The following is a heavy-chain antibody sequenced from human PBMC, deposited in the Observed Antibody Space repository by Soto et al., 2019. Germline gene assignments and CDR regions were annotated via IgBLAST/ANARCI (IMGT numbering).Heavy chain of an antibody. CDR3: ARDQRHYGSGSYYNENYYYGMDV. Sequence: NPGGSLRLSCAASGFTFSSYSMNWVRQAPGKGLGWVSSISSSSSYIYYADSVKGRFTISRDNAKNSLYLQMNSLRAEGTAVYYCARDQRHYGSGSYYNENYYYGMDVWGQGTTVTVSS. CDR2: ISSSSSYI. CDR1: GFTFSSYS. V-gene: IGHV3-21*01. D-gene: IGHD3-10*01. J-gene: IGHJ6*02.